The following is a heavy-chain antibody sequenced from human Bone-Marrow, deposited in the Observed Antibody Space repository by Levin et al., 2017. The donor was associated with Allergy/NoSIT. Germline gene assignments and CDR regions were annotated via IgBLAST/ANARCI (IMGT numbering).Heavy chain of an antibody. D-gene: IGHD3-3*01. CDR3: ARVATSGLNSASFFDS. CDR2: IYRHGNT. J-gene: IGHJ4*02. CDR1: GDSISGYNW. Sequence: PSETLSLTCGVSGDSISGYNWWAWVRQPPGKGLEWIGEIYRHGNTNYNPSLKSRVSISRDNSNNQFSLKLTSLTAADTAVYFCARVATSGLNSASFFDSWGQGSLVTVS. V-gene: IGHV4-4*02.